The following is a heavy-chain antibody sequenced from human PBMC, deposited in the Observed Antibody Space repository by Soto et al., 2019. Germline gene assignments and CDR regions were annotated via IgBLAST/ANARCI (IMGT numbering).Heavy chain of an antibody. CDR2: ISSGSDYI. CDR3: AMNLYDYDPGLLYD. V-gene: IGHV3-21*01. CDR1: GFTFSGYN. J-gene: IGHJ4*02. Sequence: PGGSLRLSCAASGFTFSGYNMNWVRQAPGKGPEWVSSISSGSDYIYYTDSVKGRFAISRDNAKNSLFLQMNSLRAEDTAVYYCAMNLYDYDPGLLYDWGEGNLVTVYS. D-gene: IGHD3-22*01.